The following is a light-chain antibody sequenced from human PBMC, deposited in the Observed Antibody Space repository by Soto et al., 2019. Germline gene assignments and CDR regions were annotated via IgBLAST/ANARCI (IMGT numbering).Light chain of an antibody. CDR1: QSVSSSY. Sequence: EIVLTQSPGTLSLSPGERATLSCRASQSVSSSYLAWYQQKTGQAPRLRIYGASSRATGIPDRFSGSGSGTDFTLTISRLEPEDFAVDYCQQYGSSPLTVGGGTKVDIK. V-gene: IGKV3-20*01. CDR3: QQYGSSPLT. CDR2: GAS. J-gene: IGKJ4*01.